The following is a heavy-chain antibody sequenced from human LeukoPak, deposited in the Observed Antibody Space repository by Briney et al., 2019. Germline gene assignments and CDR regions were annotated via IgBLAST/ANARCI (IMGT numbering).Heavy chain of an antibody. D-gene: IGHD5-12*01. V-gene: IGHV1-18*01. J-gene: IGHJ4*02. Sequence: ASVNVSCKASVYTFTSYVISWLRQAPGQGLEWMGWISSYNGNTNYAQKLQGRVTMTTDTSTSTAYMELRSLRSDDTAVYYCAREVATIFDYWGQGTLVTVSS. CDR1: VYTFTSYV. CDR3: AREVATIFDY. CDR2: ISSYNGNT.